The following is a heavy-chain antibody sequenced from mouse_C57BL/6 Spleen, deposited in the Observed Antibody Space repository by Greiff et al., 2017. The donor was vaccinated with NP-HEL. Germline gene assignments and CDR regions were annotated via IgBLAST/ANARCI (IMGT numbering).Heavy chain of an antibody. V-gene: IGHV1-55*01. Sequence: VQLQQPGAELVKPGASVKMSCKASGYTFTSYWITWVKQRPGQGLEWIGDIYPGSGSTNYNEKFKSKATLTVDTSSSTAYMQLSSLTSEDSAVYYCARGGYSNYEGGYYAMDYWGQGTSVTVSS. CDR2: IYPGSGST. J-gene: IGHJ4*01. CDR1: GYTFTSYW. D-gene: IGHD2-5*01. CDR3: ARGGYSNYEGGYYAMDY.